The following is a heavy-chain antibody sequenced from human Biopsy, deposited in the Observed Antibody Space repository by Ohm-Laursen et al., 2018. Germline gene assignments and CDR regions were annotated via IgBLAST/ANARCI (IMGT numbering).Heavy chain of an antibody. CDR1: GKTFSDYQ. J-gene: IGHJ2*01. CDR3: ARHAPSYSGSYWRYFDL. CDR2: INQAGTT. V-gene: IGHV4-34*01. D-gene: IGHD1-26*01. Sequence: TLSLTCAVFGKTFSDYQWSWIRQPPGKGLEWIGQINQAGTTNYNPSLKSRVTISVDTPMNHLSLRLTSVTAADTAVYYCARHAPSYSGSYWRYFDLWGRGTLVTVSS.